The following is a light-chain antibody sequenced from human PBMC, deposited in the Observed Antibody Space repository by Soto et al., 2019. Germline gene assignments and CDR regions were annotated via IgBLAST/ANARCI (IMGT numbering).Light chain of an antibody. J-gene: IGKJ5*01. CDR3: QQRHMWPIT. V-gene: IGKV3D-11*01. Sequence: EIVLTQSPATLSLSPGERATLSCRASQGVSSYLAWYQQKPGQAPRLLIYDASNRATGIPARFSGSGPGTDFTLTISSLEPEDSAVYYCQQRHMWPITFGQGTRLEIK. CDR1: QGVSSY. CDR2: DAS.